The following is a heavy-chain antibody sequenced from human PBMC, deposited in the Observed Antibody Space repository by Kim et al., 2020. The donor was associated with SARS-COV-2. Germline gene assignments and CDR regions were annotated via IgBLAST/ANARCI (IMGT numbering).Heavy chain of an antibody. V-gene: IGHV1-18*04. D-gene: IGHD3-22*01. Sequence: ASVKVSCKASGYTFTSYGISWVRQAPGQGLKWMGWISAFNGNTNYAQKFQGRVTMTTDTSTSTAYMELRSLRSDDTAVYFCARDRSHYSETSGWPLTDWGQGHLVTVSS. J-gene: IGHJ4*02. CDR2: ISAFNGNT. CDR3: ARDRSHYSETSGWPLTD. CDR1: GYTFTSYG.